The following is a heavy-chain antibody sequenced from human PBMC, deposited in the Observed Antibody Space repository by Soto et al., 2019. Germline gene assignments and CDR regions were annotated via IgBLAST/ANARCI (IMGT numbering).Heavy chain of an antibody. CDR1: GFTFSSYA. Sequence: GGSLRLSCAASGFTFSSYAMSWVRQAPGKGLEWVSGITGSGGNTYYPDSVKGPFTISRDNSKNTLYLQMDSLRAEDTAVYYCARDRSMARGVIDAFDIWGQGTMVTVS. CDR2: ITGSGGNT. D-gene: IGHD3-10*01. V-gene: IGHV3-23*01. CDR3: ARDRSMARGVIDAFDI. J-gene: IGHJ3*02.